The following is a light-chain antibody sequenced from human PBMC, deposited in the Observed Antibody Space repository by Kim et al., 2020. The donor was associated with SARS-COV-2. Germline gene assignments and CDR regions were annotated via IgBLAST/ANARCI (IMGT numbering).Light chain of an antibody. V-gene: IGKV1-5*03. CDR3: QQYNSYPYT. CDR1: QSISSW. CDR2: KAS. Sequence: DIQMTQSPSTLSASVGDRVTITCRASQSISSWLAWYQQKPGKAPKLLIYKASSLESGVPSNFSGSGSGTEFTLTISSLQPDDFATYYCQQYNSYPYTFGQGTMLEI. J-gene: IGKJ2*01.